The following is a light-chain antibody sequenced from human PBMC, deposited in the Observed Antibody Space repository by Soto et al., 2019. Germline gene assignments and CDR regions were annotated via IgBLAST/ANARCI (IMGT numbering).Light chain of an antibody. V-gene: IGLV2-14*01. J-gene: IGLJ3*02. Sequence: QSALTQPASVSWSPGQSITISCTGTRSDVGGHNFVSWYQHHPGKAPKLMIYEVTHRHSGISDRFSGSKSGNTAAMTISGLQAEDEYYYYCNAYTSTFTCVFGGGTTLTVL. CDR1: RSDVGGHNF. CDR3: NAYTSTFTCV. CDR2: EVT.